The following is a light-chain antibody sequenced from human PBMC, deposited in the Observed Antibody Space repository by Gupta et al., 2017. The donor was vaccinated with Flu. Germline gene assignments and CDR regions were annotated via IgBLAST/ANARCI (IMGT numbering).Light chain of an antibody. Sequence: DIQMTQSPSSLSASVGDRVTITCQASQDISNYLNWYQQKPGKAPKLLIYDASNLETGVPSRFSGSGSGTDFTFTSSSRQPEDIATYYCQQYDTLPPYTFGQGTKLEIK. CDR1: QDISNY. CDR3: QQYDTLPPYT. J-gene: IGKJ2*01. V-gene: IGKV1-33*01. CDR2: DAS.